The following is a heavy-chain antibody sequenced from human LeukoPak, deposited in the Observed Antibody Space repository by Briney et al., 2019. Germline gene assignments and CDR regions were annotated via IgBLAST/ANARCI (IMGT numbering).Heavy chain of an antibody. CDR3: ARRRIAQYNWFDP. Sequence: SETLSLTCTVSGGSISSSSYYWGWIRQPPGKGLEWIGSIYYSGSTYYNPSLKSRVTISVDTSKNQFSLKPSSVTAADTAVYYCARRRIAQYNWFDPWGQGTLVTVSS. CDR1: GGSISSSSYY. V-gene: IGHV4-39*01. J-gene: IGHJ5*02. D-gene: IGHD6-13*01. CDR2: IYYSGST.